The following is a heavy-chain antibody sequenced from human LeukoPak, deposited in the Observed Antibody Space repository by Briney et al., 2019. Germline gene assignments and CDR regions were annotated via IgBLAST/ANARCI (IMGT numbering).Heavy chain of an antibody. CDR3: ARRYDFWSGSHMDV. V-gene: IGHV4-34*01. Sequence: PSETLSLTCAVYGGSFSGYYWSWIRQPPGKGLEWIGEINHSGSTNYNPSLKSRVTISVDTSKNQFSLKLSSVTAADTAVYYCARRYDFWSGSHMDVWGKGTTVTVSS. CDR1: GGSFSGYY. J-gene: IGHJ6*03. CDR2: INHSGST. D-gene: IGHD3-3*01.